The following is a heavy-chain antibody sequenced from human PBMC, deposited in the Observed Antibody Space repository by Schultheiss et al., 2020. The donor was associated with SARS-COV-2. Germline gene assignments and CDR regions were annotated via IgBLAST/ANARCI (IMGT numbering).Heavy chain of an antibody. D-gene: IGHD3-22*01. Sequence: SETLSLTCAVYGGSFSGYSWSWVRQPPGKGLEWIGEINHSGSTNYNPSLKSRVTISVDTSKNQFSLKLSSVTAADTAVYYCARAWLTSYYYYGMDVWGQGTTVTVSS. V-gene: IGHV4-34*01. J-gene: IGHJ6*02. CDR3: ARAWLTSYYYYGMDV. CDR1: GGSFSGYS. CDR2: INHSGST.